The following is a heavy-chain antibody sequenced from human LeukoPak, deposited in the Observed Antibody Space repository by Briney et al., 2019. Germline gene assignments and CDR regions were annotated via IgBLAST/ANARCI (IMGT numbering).Heavy chain of an antibody. CDR3: AKDVLAQWLAYYFDY. V-gene: IGHV3-30*04. CDR1: GFAFSSYA. J-gene: IGHJ4*02. CDR2: ISYNGSNK. Sequence: AGRSLRLSCAASGFAFSSYAMHRVRQAPGKGLEWVAVISYNGSNKYYADSVKGRFTISRDNSKNTLYLQMNSLRAEDTAVYYCAKDVLAQWLAYYFDYWGQGTLVTVSS. D-gene: IGHD6-19*01.